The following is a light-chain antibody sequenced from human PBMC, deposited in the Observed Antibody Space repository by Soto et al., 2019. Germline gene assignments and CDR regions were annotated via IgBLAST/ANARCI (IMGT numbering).Light chain of an antibody. Sequence: QSVLTQPPSASGTPGQRVTISCSGSSSNIGSNTVNWYQQLPGTAPKLLIYSNNQRTSWVPDRFSGSKSGTSDSLAISGLQYEDEADYYCAAWDYSRNGRVFGGGTKLTVL. CDR3: AAWDYSRNGRV. V-gene: IGLV1-44*01. J-gene: IGLJ3*02. CDR2: SNN. CDR1: SSNIGSNT.